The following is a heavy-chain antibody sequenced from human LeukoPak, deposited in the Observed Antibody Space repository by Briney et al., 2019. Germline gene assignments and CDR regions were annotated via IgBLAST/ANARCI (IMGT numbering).Heavy chain of an antibody. CDR2: ISSSSSYT. J-gene: IGHJ4*02. V-gene: IGHV3-11*06. CDR3: ARDYYDSSAIDGDY. Sequence: GGSLRLSCAASGFTFSDYYMSWIRQAPGKGMEWVSYISSSSSYTNYADSVKGRFTISRDNANNSLYLQMNSLRAEDTAVYYCARDYYDSSAIDGDYWGQVTLVTVSS. D-gene: IGHD3-22*01. CDR1: GFTFSDYY.